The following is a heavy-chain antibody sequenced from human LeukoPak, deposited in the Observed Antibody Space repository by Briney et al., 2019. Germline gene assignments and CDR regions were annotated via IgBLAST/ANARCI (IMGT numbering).Heavy chain of an antibody. Sequence: ASVKVSCKVSGYTLTELSMHWVRQAPGKGLEWMGGFDPEDGETIYAQKFQGRVTMTGDTSTDTAYMELSSLRSEDTAVYYCATALKWELRYFDYWGQGTLVTVSS. CDR3: ATALKWELRYFDY. CDR1: GYTLTELS. J-gene: IGHJ4*02. D-gene: IGHD1-26*01. CDR2: FDPEDGET. V-gene: IGHV1-24*01.